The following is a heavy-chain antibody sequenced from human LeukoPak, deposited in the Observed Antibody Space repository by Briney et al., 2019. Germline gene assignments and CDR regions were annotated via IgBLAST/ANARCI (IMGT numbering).Heavy chain of an antibody. CDR3: ARADSSGYYGY. Sequence: GGSLSLSCAASGFTFSSYSMNWVRQAPGKGLEWVSSISSSSSYIYYADSVKGRFTISRDNAKNSLYLQMNSLRAEDTAVYYCARADSSGYYGYWGQGTLVTVSS. D-gene: IGHD3-22*01. V-gene: IGHV3-21*01. CDR2: ISSSSSYI. CDR1: GFTFSSYS. J-gene: IGHJ4*02.